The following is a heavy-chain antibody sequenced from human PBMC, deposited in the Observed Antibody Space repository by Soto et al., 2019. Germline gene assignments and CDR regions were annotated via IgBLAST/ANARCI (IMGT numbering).Heavy chain of an antibody. Sequence: SETLSLTCTVSGGSISSGDYYWSWIRQPPGKGLEWIGYIYYSGSTYYNPSLKSRVTISVDTSKNQFSLKLSSVTAADTAVYYCARVVAATTYYFDYWGQGTLVTVSS. CDR1: GGSISSGDYY. CDR3: ARVVAATTYYFDY. J-gene: IGHJ4*02. V-gene: IGHV4-30-4*01. CDR2: IYYSGST. D-gene: IGHD2-15*01.